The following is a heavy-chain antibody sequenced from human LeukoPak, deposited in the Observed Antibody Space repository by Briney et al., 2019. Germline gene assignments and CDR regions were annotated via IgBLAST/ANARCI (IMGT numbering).Heavy chain of an antibody. CDR1: GYTFTNYY. V-gene: IGHV1-46*01. D-gene: IGHD1-26*01. CDR3: VRATREPDY. CDR2: INPSGGST. J-gene: IGHJ4*02. Sequence: ASVKVSCKASGYTFTNYYMSWVRQAPGQGLQWMGIINPSGGSTSYAQKFQGRVTMTRDTSTSTVLMELGSLTSEDTAVYYCVRATREPDYWGQGTLVTVSS.